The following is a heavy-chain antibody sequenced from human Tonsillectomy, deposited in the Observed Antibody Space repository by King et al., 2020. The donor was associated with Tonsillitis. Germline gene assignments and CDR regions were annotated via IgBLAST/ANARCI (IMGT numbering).Heavy chain of an antibody. CDR3: AREPVGAVVSRYYYAMDV. D-gene: IGHD1-26*01. Sequence: VQLVQSGAEVKKPGASVKVSCGASGYTFTDYYIHWVRQAPGQGLEWMGWINPNNGGTNYAQKFQGRVTMTRDTSITTAYMQLSGRRYDDTAVYYCAREPVGAVVSRYYYAMDVWGQGTTVTVSS. J-gene: IGHJ6*02. V-gene: IGHV1-2*02. CDR1: GYTFTDYY. CDR2: INPNNGGT.